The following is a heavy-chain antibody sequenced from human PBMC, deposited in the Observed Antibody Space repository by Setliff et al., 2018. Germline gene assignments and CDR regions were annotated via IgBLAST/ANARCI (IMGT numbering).Heavy chain of an antibody. D-gene: IGHD4-17*01. CDR1: GGSISSGSYY. CDR2: IYYSGST. CDR3: ARDPLTTNRRRAFDI. J-gene: IGHJ3*02. V-gene: IGHV4-31*02. Sequence: SETLSLTCSVSGGSISSGSYYWSWIRQHPGKGQEWIGYIYYSGSTYYNPSLKSRVTISVDTSKNQFSLKLSSVTAADTAVYYCARDPLTTNRRRAFDIWGQGTMVTVSS.